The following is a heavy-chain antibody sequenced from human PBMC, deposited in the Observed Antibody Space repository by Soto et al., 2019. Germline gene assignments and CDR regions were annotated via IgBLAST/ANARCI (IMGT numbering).Heavy chain of an antibody. CDR1: GFTFSSYA. J-gene: IGHJ4*02. CDR2: ISGSGGST. D-gene: IGHD2-2*01. Sequence: GESLKISCAASGFTFSSYAMSWVRQAPGKGLEWVSAISGSGGSTYYADSVKGRFTISRDNSKNTLYLQMNSLRAEDTAVYYCAKGDSVVVVPAASDYWGQGTLVTVSS. CDR3: AKGDSVVVVPAASDY. V-gene: IGHV3-23*01.